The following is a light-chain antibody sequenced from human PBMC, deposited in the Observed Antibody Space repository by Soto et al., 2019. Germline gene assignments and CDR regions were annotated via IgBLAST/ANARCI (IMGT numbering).Light chain of an antibody. CDR3: CSYAGTYSWV. CDR2: EVN. J-gene: IGLJ3*02. CDR1: SGDIGTYNY. V-gene: IGLV2-14*01. Sequence: QSALTQPASVSGSPGQSITISCTGTSGDIGTYNYVSWYRQYPGKAPKLLISEVNNRPSGVSDRFSGSKSGNTASLTISGLQAEDEGDYYCCSYAGTYSWVFGGGTKLTVL.